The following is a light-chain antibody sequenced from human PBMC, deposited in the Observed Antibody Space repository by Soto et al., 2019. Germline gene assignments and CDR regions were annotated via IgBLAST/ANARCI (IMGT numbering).Light chain of an antibody. V-gene: IGKV1-9*01. CDR3: QQTRTYPRT. CDR1: QGIAAS. Sequence: DIQSTQSPSFLSASVGDRVTITCRASQGIAASLAWYQQKPGNPPRLLIYADSTLQSGVPSRFSGSGSGTRGTLTISSLEPEDFATYYCQQTRTYPRTFGGGTKVEMK. J-gene: IGKJ4*01. CDR2: ADS.